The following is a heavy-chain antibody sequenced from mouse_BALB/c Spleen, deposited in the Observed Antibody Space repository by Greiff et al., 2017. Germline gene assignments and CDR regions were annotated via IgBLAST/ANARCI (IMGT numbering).Heavy chain of an antibody. J-gene: IGHJ4*01. Sequence: QVQLQQSGPGLVAPSQSLSITCTVSGFSLTSYGVHWVRQPPGKGLEWLGVIWAGGSTNYNSALMSRLSISKDNSKSQVFLKMNSLQTDDTAMYYCARIYYDYDIGYAMDYGGQGTSVTVSS. CDR2: IWAGGST. CDR1: GFSLTSYG. V-gene: IGHV2-9*02. D-gene: IGHD2-4*01. CDR3: ARIYYDYDIGYAMDY.